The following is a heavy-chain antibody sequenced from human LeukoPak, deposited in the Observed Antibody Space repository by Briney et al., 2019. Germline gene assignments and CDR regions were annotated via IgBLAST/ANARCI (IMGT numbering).Heavy chain of an antibody. V-gene: IGHV3-21*01. CDR2: ISSTSSYI. D-gene: IGHD6-13*01. J-gene: IGHJ6*03. Sequence: AGGSLRLSCAASGFTFSSYSMHWVRQAPGKGLEWVSSISSTSSYIYYADSVKGRFTISRHNAKNSLYLQMNSLGAEDTAVYYCAKDATAVVGTVYMDVWGKGTTVTISS. CDR1: GFTFSSYS. CDR3: AKDATAVVGTVYMDV.